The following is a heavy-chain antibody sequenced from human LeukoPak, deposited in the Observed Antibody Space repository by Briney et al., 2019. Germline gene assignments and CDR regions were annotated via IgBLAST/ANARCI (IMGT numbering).Heavy chain of an antibody. J-gene: IGHJ6*02. Sequence: NPSETLSLTCTVSGGSISSSSYYWGWIRHPPGKGPEWIGSIYYSVSTYYNPSLKSRVTISVDTSKNQFSLKLSSVTAADTAVYYCARDYGSGSYHYYYYGMDVWGQGTTVTVSS. CDR3: ARDYGSGSYHYYYYGMDV. V-gene: IGHV4-39*01. CDR1: GGSISSSSYY. CDR2: IYYSVST. D-gene: IGHD3-10*01.